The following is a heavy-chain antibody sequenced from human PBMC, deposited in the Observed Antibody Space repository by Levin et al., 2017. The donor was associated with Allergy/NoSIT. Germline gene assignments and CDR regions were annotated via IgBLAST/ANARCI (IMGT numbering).Heavy chain of an antibody. Sequence: TLSLTCTVSGGSISSSYWSWIRQPPGKGLEWIGYIYYSGSTNYNPSLKSRVTISVDTSKNQFSLKLSSVTAADTAVYYCAREKPRGDNYFDYWGQGTLVTVSS. D-gene: IGHD3-10*01. J-gene: IGHJ4*02. CDR2: IYYSGST. CDR1: GGSISSSY. V-gene: IGHV4-59*01. CDR3: AREKPRGDNYFDY.